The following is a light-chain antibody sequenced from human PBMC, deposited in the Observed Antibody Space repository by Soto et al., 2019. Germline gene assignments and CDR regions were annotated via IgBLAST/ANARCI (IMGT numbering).Light chain of an antibody. CDR1: QSVSNT. CDR2: KAS. V-gene: IGKV3-11*01. J-gene: IGKJ2*01. Sequence: EIVLTQSPATLSLSPGERATLSCRASQSVSNTLAWYQQKPGLAPRLLIYKASNRATGIPARFSGSGSGTDFTLTISTREPEDSAVYYCQYRSNWPPYTFGQGTKLEIK. CDR3: QYRSNWPPYT.